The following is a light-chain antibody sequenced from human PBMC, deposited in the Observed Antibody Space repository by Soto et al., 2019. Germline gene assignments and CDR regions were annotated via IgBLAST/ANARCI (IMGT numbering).Light chain of an antibody. J-gene: IGKJ2*01. CDR2: DAS. V-gene: IGKV1-5*01. CDR1: QRIYSW. Sequence: DIQMTQSPSTLSASVGDRVTITCRASQRIYSWLAWYQQKPGKAPKLLIYDASTLQSGVPSRFSGSGSGTEFTLTISSLQPDDFATYYCQQYNSYLYTFGQGTELEIK. CDR3: QQYNSYLYT.